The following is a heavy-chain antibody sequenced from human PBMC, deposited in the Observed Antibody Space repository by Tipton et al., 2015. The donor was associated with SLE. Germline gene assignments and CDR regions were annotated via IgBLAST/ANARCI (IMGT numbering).Heavy chain of an antibody. CDR1: GYRFSDHG. J-gene: IGHJ3*01. CDR3: AGDRGKCISSFCQRDWVDP. CDR2: ISTYNGNT. Sequence: QLVQSGAEVKKPGASVKVSCKASGYRFSDHGISWVRQAPGQGLEWMGWISTYNGNTNFAQKFQGRVIMTTDASTNTAYMELRSLTSGGTAGYYCAGDRGKCISSFCQRDWVDPWGRGPMVTVSS. V-gene: IGHV1-18*01. D-gene: IGHD3/OR15-3a*01.